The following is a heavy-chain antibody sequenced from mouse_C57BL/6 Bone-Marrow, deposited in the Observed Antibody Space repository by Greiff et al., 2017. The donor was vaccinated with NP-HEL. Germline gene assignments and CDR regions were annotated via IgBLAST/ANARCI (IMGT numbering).Heavy chain of an antibody. CDR3: ARKRGAGLNYFDY. CDR2: INPSNGGT. J-gene: IGHJ2*01. CDR1: GYTFTSYW. V-gene: IGHV1-53*01. D-gene: IGHD3-3*01. Sequence: QVQLKQPGTELVKPGASVKLSCKASGYTFTSYWMHWVKQRPGQGLEWIGNINPSNGGTNYNEKFKSKATLTVDKSSSTAYMQLSSLTSEDSAVYYCARKRGAGLNYFDYWGQGTTLTVSS.